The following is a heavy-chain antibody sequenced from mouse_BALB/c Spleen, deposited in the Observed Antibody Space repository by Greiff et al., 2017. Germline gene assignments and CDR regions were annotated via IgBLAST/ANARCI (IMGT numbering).Heavy chain of an antibody. CDR1: GYTFTDYA. D-gene: IGHD2-1*01. Sequence: VKLQESGAELVRPGVSVKISCKGSGYTFTDYAMHWVKQSHAKSLEWIGVISTYYGDASYNQKFKGKATMTVDKSSSTAYMELARLTSEDSAIYYCEREHGNYRGDAMDYWGQGTSVTVSS. V-gene: IGHV1S137*01. J-gene: IGHJ4*01. CDR2: ISTYYGDA. CDR3: EREHGNYRGDAMDY.